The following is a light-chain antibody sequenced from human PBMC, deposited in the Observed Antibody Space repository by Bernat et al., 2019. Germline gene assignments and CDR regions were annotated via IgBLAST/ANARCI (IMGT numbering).Light chain of an antibody. CDR1: AKKY. V-gene: IGLV3-1*01. CDR3: QAWDSSTGV. CDR2: RDD. Sequence: SSELAQPPSVSVSPGQTATITCSGVAKKYTCWYQQKPGQSPVLVIFRDDKRPSGIPDRFSASNSGNTATLTISGTQAMDEADYYCQAWDSSTGVFGGGTKLTVL. J-gene: IGLJ3*02.